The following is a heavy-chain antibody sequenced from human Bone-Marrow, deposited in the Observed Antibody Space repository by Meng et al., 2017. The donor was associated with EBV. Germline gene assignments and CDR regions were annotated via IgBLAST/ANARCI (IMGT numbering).Heavy chain of an antibody. CDR2: ISIKADKYAA. CDR1: GFSFSDSA. V-gene: IGHV3-73*02. D-gene: IGHD3-10*01. CDR3: WGDLDYGSY. Sequence: EVHLVESGXXLVQPVGSLKISCGASGFSFSDSAMHWVRQGSGKGLEWVGRISIKADKYAAVYAASVKGRFTISRDDSKNTAYLQMNSLKTEDTAVYYCWGDLDYGSYWGQGTLVTVSS. J-gene: IGHJ4*02.